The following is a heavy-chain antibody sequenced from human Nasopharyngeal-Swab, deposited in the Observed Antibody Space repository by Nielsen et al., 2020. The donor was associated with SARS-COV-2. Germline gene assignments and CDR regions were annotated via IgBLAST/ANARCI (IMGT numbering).Heavy chain of an antibody. D-gene: IGHD3-10*01. CDR1: GSTFRDYW. CDR3: ARVGGRTSPMGS. Sequence: GESLKISCVASGSTFRDYWMSWVRQAPAKGLEWVASIKQDGSEKNYVDSVEGRFTISRDNAKNSLFLQMDSLRTEDTAFYYCARVGGRTSPMGSWGQGTLVTVSS. CDR2: IKQDGSEK. V-gene: IGHV3-7*01. J-gene: IGHJ4*02.